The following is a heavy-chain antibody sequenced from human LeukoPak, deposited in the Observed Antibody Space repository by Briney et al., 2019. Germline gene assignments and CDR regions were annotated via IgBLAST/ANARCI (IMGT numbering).Heavy chain of an antibody. CDR3: AKGSGWLQKYHYYMDV. D-gene: IGHD6-19*01. CDR2: ISGSGGVT. J-gene: IGHJ6*03. Sequence: PGGSLRLSCAASGFTFSSYAMSWVRRAPHKGLEWVSGISGSGGVTYYADSVKGRFTISRDNSKNKLYVEMNSLRAEDTAIYYCAKGSGWLQKYHYYMDVWGKGTTVTGSS. V-gene: IGHV3-23*01. CDR1: GFTFSSYA.